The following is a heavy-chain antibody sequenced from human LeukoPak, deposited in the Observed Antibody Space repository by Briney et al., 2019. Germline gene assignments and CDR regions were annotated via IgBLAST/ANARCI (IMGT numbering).Heavy chain of an antibody. CDR1: GGTFSSYA. CDR2: IIPILGIA. Sequence: ASVKVSCKASGGTFSSYAISWVRQAPGQGREWMGRIIPILGIANYAQKFQGRVTITADKSTSTAYMELSSLRSEDTAVYYCASSIAVAGPHYYYGMDVWGQGTTVTVSS. V-gene: IGHV1-69*04. CDR3: ASSIAVAGPHYYYGMDV. D-gene: IGHD6-19*01. J-gene: IGHJ6*02.